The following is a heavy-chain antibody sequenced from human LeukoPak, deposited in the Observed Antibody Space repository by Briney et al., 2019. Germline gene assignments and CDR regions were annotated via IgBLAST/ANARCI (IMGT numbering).Heavy chain of an antibody. V-gene: IGHV4-61*02. D-gene: IGHD3-3*01. CDR2: IYTSGST. J-gene: IGHJ3*02. CDR1: GGSISSGSYY. CDR3: ARGPLPPLLRFLEWDGGAFDI. Sequence: SSETLSLTCTVSGGSISSGSYYWSWIRQPAGKGLEWIGRIYTSGSTNYNPSLKSRVTISVDTSKNQFSLKLSSVTAADTAVYYCARGPLPPLLRFLEWDGGAFDIWGQGTMVTVSS.